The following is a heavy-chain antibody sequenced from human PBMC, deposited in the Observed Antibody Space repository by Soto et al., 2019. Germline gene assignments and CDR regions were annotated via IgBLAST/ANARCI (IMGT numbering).Heavy chain of an antibody. D-gene: IGHD3-10*01. CDR3: ARHDGSDPMVHYYYYMDV. J-gene: IGHJ6*03. Sequence: SQTLSLTCTVSGGSIRSSSYYWGWIRQPPGKGLEWIGSIYYSGSTYYNPSLKSRVTISVDTSKNQFSLKLSSVTAADTAVYYCARHDGSDPMVHYYYYMDVWGKGTTVTVSS. V-gene: IGHV4-39*01. CDR2: IYYSGST. CDR1: GGSIRSSSYY.